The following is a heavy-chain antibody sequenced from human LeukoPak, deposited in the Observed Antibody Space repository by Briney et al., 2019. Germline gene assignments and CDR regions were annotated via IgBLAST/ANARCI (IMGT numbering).Heavy chain of an antibody. Sequence: GGSLRLSCAASGFTFSSYSMNWVRQAPGKGLEWVTYISSSSTTIYYADSVKGRFTISRDNAKNSLYLQMNSLRAEDTALYYCATRSSGYSYGVWGQGTLVTVSS. CDR2: ISSSSTTI. D-gene: IGHD5-18*01. J-gene: IGHJ4*02. CDR1: GFTFSSYS. V-gene: IGHV3-48*01. CDR3: ATRSSGYSYGV.